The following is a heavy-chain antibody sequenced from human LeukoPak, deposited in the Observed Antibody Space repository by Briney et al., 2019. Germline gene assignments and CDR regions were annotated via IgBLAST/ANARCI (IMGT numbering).Heavy chain of an antibody. D-gene: IGHD5-12*01. CDR1: GFTFSSYW. J-gene: IGHJ4*02. CDR2: INSDGSSL. Sequence: GGSLRLSCAASGFTFSSYWMHWVRQAPGKGLVWVSRINSDGSSLTYADSVKGRFTISRDNAKNTLYLQMNSLRVEDTAVYYCAREGRVSGYDFDCWGQGTLVTVSS. V-gene: IGHV3-74*03. CDR3: AREGRVSGYDFDC.